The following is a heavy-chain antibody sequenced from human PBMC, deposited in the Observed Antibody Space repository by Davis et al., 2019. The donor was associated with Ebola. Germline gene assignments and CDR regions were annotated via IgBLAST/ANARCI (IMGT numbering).Heavy chain of an antibody. D-gene: IGHD6-19*01. V-gene: IGHV6-1*01. CDR3: ARGWFRSGMDV. Sequence: HSQTLSLTCAISGDSVFGKNGAWNWIRQSPSRGLEWLGRTYYNSKWYSDYATSVRGRITINADTSGNKFYLQLNSVTPEDTAIYYCARGWFRSGMDVWGQGTTITVSS. CDR1: GDSVFGKNGA. CDR2: TYYNSKWYS. J-gene: IGHJ6*02.